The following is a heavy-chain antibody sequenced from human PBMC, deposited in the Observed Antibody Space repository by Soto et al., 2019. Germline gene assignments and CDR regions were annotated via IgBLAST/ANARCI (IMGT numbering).Heavy chain of an antibody. CDR3: EKDRPGPQHYFDY. D-gene: IGHD3-10*01. J-gene: IGHJ4*02. V-gene: IGHV3-74*01. Sequence: GGSLRLSCAASGFTFSSYGMHWVRQAPGKGLVWVSRINTDGSGTTYADSVKGRFTISRDNAKNMVYLQMNSLRAEDTAVYYFEKDRPGPQHYFDYWGWGNMVPVPS. CDR2: INTDGSGT. CDR1: GFTFSSYG.